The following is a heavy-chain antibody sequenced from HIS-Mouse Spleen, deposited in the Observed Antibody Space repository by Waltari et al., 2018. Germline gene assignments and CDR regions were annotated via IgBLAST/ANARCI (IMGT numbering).Heavy chain of an antibody. D-gene: IGHD6-13*01. CDR2: IYYSGST. CDR1: GGSISSYY. V-gene: IGHV4-59*01. CDR3: AREGGYSGKFDY. Sequence: QVQLQESGPGLVKPSETLSLTCTVSGGSISSYYWSWIRQPPGKGLEWIGYIYYSGSTNSNPSLKSRVTISVDTSKNQFSLKLSSVTAADTAVYYCAREGGYSGKFDYWGQGTLVTVSS. J-gene: IGHJ4*02.